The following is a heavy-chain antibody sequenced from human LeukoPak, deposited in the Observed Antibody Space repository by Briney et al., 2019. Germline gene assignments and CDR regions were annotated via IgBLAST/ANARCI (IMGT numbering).Heavy chain of an antibody. CDR2: IKQDGSEK. CDR1: GFTFRIYW. CDR3: ARDLEAVAGTNPYYYYYMDV. D-gene: IGHD6-19*01. Sequence: GGSLRLSCAASGFTFRIYWMSWVRQAPGKGLEWVANIKQDGSEKYYVDSVKGRFTISRDNAKNSLYLQMNSLRAEDTAVYYCARDLEAVAGTNPYYYYYMDVWGKGTTVTVSS. V-gene: IGHV3-7*01. J-gene: IGHJ6*03.